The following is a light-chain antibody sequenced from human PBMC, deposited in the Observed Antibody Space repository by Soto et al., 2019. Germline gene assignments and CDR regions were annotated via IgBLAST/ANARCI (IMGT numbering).Light chain of an antibody. Sequence: DIQMTQSPSSLSASVGDRVTITCRASQSISSYLNWYQQKPGETPKLLIYAAPSLHSGVTSRFSGSGSGTDFTLTISSLQPEDFATYYCQQSYSTPHTFGQGTKLEIK. J-gene: IGKJ2*01. CDR3: QQSYSTPHT. CDR1: QSISSY. CDR2: AAP. V-gene: IGKV1-39*01.